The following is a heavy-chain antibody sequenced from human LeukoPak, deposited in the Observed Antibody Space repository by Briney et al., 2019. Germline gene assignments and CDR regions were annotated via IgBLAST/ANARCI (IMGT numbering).Heavy chain of an antibody. CDR1: GGSISSSSYY. CDR3: ARDVNTGGGTFDC. D-gene: IGHD1-7*01. CDR2: IYYSGST. J-gene: IGHJ4*02. Sequence: KTSETLSLTCTASGGSISSSSYYWGWIRPPPGKGLEWIGSIYYSGSTYYTPSLKSRVTISVDTSKNQFSLKLSSVTAADTAVYYCARDVNTGGGTFDCWGQGTLVTVSS. V-gene: IGHV4-39*07.